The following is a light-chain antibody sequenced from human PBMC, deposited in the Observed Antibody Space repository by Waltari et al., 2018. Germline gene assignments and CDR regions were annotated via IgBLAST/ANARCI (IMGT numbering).Light chain of an antibody. V-gene: IGLV2-23*02. Sequence: QSALTQPASVSGSPGQSVTIPCPGASSAIGRYDIFSWYQQHPGNAPKLIICDVSKRPSGVSDRFSGSKSGDTASLTISGLQFEDEADYYCCSYAGNYIWVFGGGTRLTVL. CDR3: CSYAGNYIWV. CDR2: DVS. CDR1: SSAIGRYDI. J-gene: IGLJ3*02.